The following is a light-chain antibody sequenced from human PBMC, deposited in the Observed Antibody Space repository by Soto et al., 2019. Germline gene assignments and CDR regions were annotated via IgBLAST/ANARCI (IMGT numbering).Light chain of an antibody. Sequence: ELVLTQSPGTLSLSPGERATLSCRASQSVSSSYLAWYQQKPGQALRLLIYGASSRATGIPDRFSGSGSGTDFTLTISRLEPDDFAVYYCQQYGSSPWTFGQGTKVDIK. J-gene: IGKJ1*01. CDR3: QQYGSSPWT. CDR1: QSVSSSY. V-gene: IGKV3-20*01. CDR2: GAS.